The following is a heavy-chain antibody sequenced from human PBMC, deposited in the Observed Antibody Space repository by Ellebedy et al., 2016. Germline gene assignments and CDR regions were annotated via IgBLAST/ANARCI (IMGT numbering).Heavy chain of an antibody. CDR1: GYNFITYD. CDR3: ARGKRNILWSDY. CDR2: MNPNSGNT. J-gene: IGHJ4*02. V-gene: IGHV1-8*01. D-gene: IGHD1-14*01. Sequence: ASVKVSCKASGYNFITYDINWVRQATEQGLEWMGWMNPNSGNTGYAQEFQGRVSMTRDTSTDTAYMELSSLTSEDTAVYYCARGKRNILWSDYWGQGTLVTVSS.